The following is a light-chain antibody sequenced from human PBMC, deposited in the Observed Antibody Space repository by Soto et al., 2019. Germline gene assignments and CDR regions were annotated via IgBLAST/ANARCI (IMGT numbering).Light chain of an antibody. J-gene: IGLJ2*01. CDR2: DVS. V-gene: IGLV2-14*03. Sequence: QSALTQPASVSGSPGQSITISCTGTSSDVGAYNYVSWYQQHPGKAPKLMLYDVSNRPSGVSNRFSGSKSGNTASLTISGLQAEDEADYYCSSYTTSGTVVFGGGTKVTVL. CDR3: SSYTTSGTVV. CDR1: SSDVGAYNY.